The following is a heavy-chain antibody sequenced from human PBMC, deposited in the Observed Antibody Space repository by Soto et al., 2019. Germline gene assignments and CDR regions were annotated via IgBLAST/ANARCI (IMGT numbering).Heavy chain of an antibody. Sequence: PGGSLRLSCAASGFTFSNHAMSWGRQAPGKGLEWVSGISAEGGLIYYADSVKGRFNMSRDNSKNTLYFQMSSLRAEDTAVYFCAKRKGTGAAAKNFDFWGQGNLVTVSS. J-gene: IGHJ4*02. V-gene: IGHV3-23*01. CDR2: ISAEGGLI. CDR3: AKRKGTGAAAKNFDF. CDR1: GFTFSNHA. D-gene: IGHD6-13*01.